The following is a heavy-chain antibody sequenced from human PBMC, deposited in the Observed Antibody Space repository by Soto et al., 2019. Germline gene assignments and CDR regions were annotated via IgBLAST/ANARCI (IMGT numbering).Heavy chain of an antibody. J-gene: IGHJ4*02. CDR3: AATHDYGDYHGMPFDY. CDR1: GFTFDDYA. CDR2: ISWNSGSI. V-gene: IGHV3-9*01. Sequence: PGGSLRLSCAASGFTFDDYAMHWVRQAPGKGLEWVPGISWNSGSIGSADSVKGRFTISRDNAKNSLYLQMNSLRAEDTALYYCAATHDYGDYHGMPFDYWGQGTLVTVSS. D-gene: IGHD4-17*01.